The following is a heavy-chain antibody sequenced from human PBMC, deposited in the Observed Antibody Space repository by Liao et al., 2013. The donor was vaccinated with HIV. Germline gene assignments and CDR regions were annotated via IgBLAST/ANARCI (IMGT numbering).Heavy chain of an antibody. CDR2: INHSGST. J-gene: IGHJ4*02. D-gene: IGHD3-22*01. CDR3: ASEFLMYHYDSSGSGNDY. CDR1: GGSFSGYY. Sequence: QVQLQESGPGLVKPSETLSLTCAVYGGSFSGYYWSWIRQPPGKGLEWIGEINHSGSTNYNPSLKSRVTISVDTSNNQFSLKLSSVTAADTAMYYCASEFLMYHYDSSGSGNDYWGQGTLVTVSS. V-gene: IGHV4-34*10.